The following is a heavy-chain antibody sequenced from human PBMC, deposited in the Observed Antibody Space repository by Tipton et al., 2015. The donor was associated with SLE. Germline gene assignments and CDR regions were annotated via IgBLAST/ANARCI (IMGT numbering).Heavy chain of an antibody. CDR3: TRGRYYFDS. CDR1: GFTFSSYE. CDR2: IDIWATSI. Sequence: SLRLSCIASGFTFSSYEMNWVRQAPGKGLEWISYIDIWATSISYADSVKGRFTISRDNAENSVYLQMNSVRAEDTAVYYCTRGRYYFDSWGQGTLVSVSS. V-gene: IGHV3-48*03. J-gene: IGHJ4*02. D-gene: IGHD3-10*01.